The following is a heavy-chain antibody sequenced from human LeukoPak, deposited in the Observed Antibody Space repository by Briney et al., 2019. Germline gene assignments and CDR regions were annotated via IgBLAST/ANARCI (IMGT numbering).Heavy chain of an antibody. Sequence: PGGSLRLSCASSGFTFSNNLMHWVRHGPGEGLVWVSHINSDGNTIRYADSVEGRFTLSRDNAKNTLYLQKNSLRAEDTAVYFCARDFSGPIDYWGRGAQVTVSS. J-gene: IGHJ4*02. CDR3: ARDFSGPIDY. D-gene: IGHD3-3*01. CDR1: GFTFSNNL. V-gene: IGHV3-74*01. CDR2: INSDGNTI.